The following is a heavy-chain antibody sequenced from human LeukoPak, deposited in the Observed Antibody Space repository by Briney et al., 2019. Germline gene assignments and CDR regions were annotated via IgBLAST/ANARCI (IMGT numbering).Heavy chain of an antibody. Sequence: GASVKVSCKASGYTFTSYAMHWVRQAPGQRLEWMGWINACNGNTKYSQKFQGRVTITRDTSASTAYMELSSLRSEDTAVYYCARLRYFQRFDPWGQGTLVTVSS. D-gene: IGHD3-9*01. CDR2: INACNGNT. CDR1: GYTFTSYA. CDR3: ARLRYFQRFDP. J-gene: IGHJ5*02. V-gene: IGHV1-3*01.